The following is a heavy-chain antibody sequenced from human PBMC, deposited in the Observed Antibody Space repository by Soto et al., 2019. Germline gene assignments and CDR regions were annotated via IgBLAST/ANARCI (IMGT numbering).Heavy chain of an antibody. CDR1: GGSISSSNW. V-gene: IGHV4-4*02. CDR3: ARVGLIGATGLAP. Sequence: QVQLQESGPGLVKPSGTLSLTCAVSGGSISSSNWWSWVRQPPGKGLEWIGEIYHSESTNNNPSLTSRVXXSXDXXETQCSLRLSSGTAADTAVYYCARVGLIGATGLAPWGQGTLVTVSS. CDR2: IYHSEST. D-gene: IGHD3-16*02. J-gene: IGHJ5*02.